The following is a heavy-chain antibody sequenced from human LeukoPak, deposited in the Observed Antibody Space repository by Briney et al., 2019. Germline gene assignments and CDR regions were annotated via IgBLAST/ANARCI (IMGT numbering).Heavy chain of an antibody. Sequence: RTGGSLRLSCAASGFTFDDYAMHWVRQAPGKGLEWVSGISWNSGSIGYADSVKGRFTISRDNAKNSLYLQMNSLRAEDMALYYCAKSYGDYVWDDAFDIWGQGTMVTVSS. CDR1: GFTFDDYA. CDR2: ISWNSGSI. V-gene: IGHV3-9*03. D-gene: IGHD4-17*01. CDR3: AKSYGDYVWDDAFDI. J-gene: IGHJ3*02.